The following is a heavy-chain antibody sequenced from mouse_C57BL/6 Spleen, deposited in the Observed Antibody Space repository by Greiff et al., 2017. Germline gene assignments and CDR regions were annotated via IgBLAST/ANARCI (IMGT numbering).Heavy chain of an antibody. CDR2: IWTGGGT. Sequence: VQVVESGPGLVAPSQSLSITCTVSGFSLTSYAISWVRQPPGKGLEWLGVIWTGGGTNYNSALKSRLSISKDNSKSQVFLKMNSLQTDDTARYYCARSTTVVARGYFDVWGTGTTVTVSS. J-gene: IGHJ1*03. CDR1: GFSLTSYA. CDR3: ARSTTVVARGYFDV. D-gene: IGHD1-1*01. V-gene: IGHV2-9-1*01.